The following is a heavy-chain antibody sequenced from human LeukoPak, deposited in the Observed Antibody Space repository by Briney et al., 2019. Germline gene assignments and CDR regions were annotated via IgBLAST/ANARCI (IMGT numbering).Heavy chain of an antibody. CDR1: VGSISGYY. J-gene: IGHJ4*02. D-gene: IGHD3-10*01. CDR2: IYYTGNT. V-gene: IGHV4-59*08. Sequence: SETLSLTCTVSVGSISGYYWSWIRQPPGKGLEWIGYIYYTGNTNYNPSLKSRVTISVDPSKSRFSLKLSSVTAADTAVYYCARGGRYSDSWGQGTLVTVSS. CDR3: ARGGRYSDS.